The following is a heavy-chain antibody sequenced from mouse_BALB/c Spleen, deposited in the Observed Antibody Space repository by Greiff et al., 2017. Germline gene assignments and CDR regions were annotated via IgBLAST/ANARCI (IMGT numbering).Heavy chain of an antibody. J-gene: IGHJ2*01. Sequence: EVKVEESGGGLVKPGGSLKLSCAASGFTFSSYTMSWVRQTPEKRLEWVATISSGGSYTYYPDSVKGRFTISRDNAKNTLYLQMSSLKSEDTAMYYCTREDYYGSSFFDYWGQGTTLTVSS. CDR3: TREDYYGSSFFDY. D-gene: IGHD1-1*01. V-gene: IGHV5-6-4*01. CDR2: ISSGGSYT. CDR1: GFTFSSYT.